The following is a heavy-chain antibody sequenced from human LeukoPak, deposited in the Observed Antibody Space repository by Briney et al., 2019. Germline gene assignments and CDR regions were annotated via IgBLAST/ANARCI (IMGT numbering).Heavy chain of an antibody. CDR1: GDSISSYY. J-gene: IGHJ4*02. Sequence: SETLSLTCTVSGDSISSYYWSWIRQPPGKGLEWIGYIYYSGSTNYNPSLKSRVTMSVDTSKNQFSLKLSSVTAADTALYYCARIHSSSWFGGFDYWGQGTLVTVSS. D-gene: IGHD6-13*01. V-gene: IGHV4-59*01. CDR3: ARIHSSSWFGGFDY. CDR2: IYYSGST.